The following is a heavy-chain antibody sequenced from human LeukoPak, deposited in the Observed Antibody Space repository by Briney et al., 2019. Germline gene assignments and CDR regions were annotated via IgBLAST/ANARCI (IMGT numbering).Heavy chain of an antibody. CDR2: ISYDGSNK. D-gene: IGHD3-3*01. J-gene: IGHJ5*02. CDR1: EFTFSSYS. Sequence: GGSLRLSCAASEFTFSSYSMNWVRQAPGKGLEWVAVISYDGSNKYYVDSVKGRFTISRDNSKNTLYLQMNSLRAEDTAVYYCARSIMIFGVARGLGDWFDPWGQGILVTVSS. V-gene: IGHV3-30*03. CDR3: ARSIMIFGVARGLGDWFDP.